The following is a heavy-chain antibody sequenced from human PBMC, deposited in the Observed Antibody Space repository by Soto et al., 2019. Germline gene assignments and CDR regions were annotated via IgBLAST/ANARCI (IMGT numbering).Heavy chain of an antibody. CDR1: GFTFSSHA. CDR3: ARDLWWYLH. D-gene: IGHD2-15*01. CDR2: ISAGSEGA. V-gene: IGHV3-23*01. J-gene: IGHJ4*02. Sequence: EVQLLESGGGLVQPGGALRLSCAASGFTFSSHAMSWVRQAPGKGLEWISSISAGSEGAYYADSVKGRFTISRDNSSNTLYLQMNSLRAEDTAVYYCARDLWWYLHWGQGPLVTVSS.